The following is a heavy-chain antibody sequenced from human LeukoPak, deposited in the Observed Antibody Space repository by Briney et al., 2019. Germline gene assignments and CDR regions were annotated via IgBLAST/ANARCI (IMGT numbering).Heavy chain of an antibody. J-gene: IGHJ4*02. CDR3: ARPTYYYDSSGYDY. CDR2: IYYSGST. CDR1: GGSISSNSYY. Sequence: SETLSLTCAVSGGSISSNSYYWGWIRQPPGKGLEWIGSIYYSGSTYYNPSLKSRVTISVDTSKNQFSLKLSSVTAADTAVYYCARPTYYYDSSGYDYWGQGTLVTVSS. D-gene: IGHD3-22*01. V-gene: IGHV4-39*01.